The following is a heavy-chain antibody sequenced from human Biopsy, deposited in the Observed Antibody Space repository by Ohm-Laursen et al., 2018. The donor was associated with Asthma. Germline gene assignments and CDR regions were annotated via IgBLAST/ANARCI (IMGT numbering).Heavy chain of an antibody. D-gene: IGHD7-27*01. J-gene: IGHJ4*02. CDR3: ARHWDWGSFFDY. V-gene: IGHV4-39*01. CDR1: GGSMSSSSYY. CDR2: ISYTGSA. Sequence: GTLSLTCTVSGGSMSSSSYYWGWIRQPPGKGLEWMGSISYTGSAYHNPSLKRRVTITVVTSKNNFPLKLNSVTAADTAVYYCARHWDWGSFFDYWGQGTPVTVSS.